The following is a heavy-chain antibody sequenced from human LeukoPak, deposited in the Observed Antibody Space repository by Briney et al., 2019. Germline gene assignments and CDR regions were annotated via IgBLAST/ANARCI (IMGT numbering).Heavy chain of an antibody. CDR2: IYYSGST. J-gene: IGHJ5*02. D-gene: IGHD3-10*01. CDR3: ALVRGATNWFDP. Sequence: SETLSLTCTVSGGSISSYYWSWIRQPPGKGLEWLGYIYYSGSTNYNPSLKSRVTISVDTSKNQFSLKLSSVTAADTAVYYCALVRGATNWFDPWGQGTLVTVSS. CDR1: GGSISSYY. V-gene: IGHV4-59*01.